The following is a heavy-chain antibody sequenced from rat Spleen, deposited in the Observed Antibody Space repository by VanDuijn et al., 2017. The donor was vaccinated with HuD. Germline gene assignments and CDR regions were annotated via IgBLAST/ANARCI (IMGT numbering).Heavy chain of an antibody. CDR3: ARRHYGYTDYFDY. Sequence: EVQLVESGGGLVQPGRSLKLSCAASGFTFSNYYMAWVRQAPTKGLEWVAYISAGGDSTYYRDSVKGRFTISRDIAKSTLSLQMDSLRSEDTATYYCARRHYGYTDYFDYWGQGVMVTVSS. CDR2: ISAGGDST. D-gene: IGHD1-9*01. J-gene: IGHJ2*01. CDR1: GFTFSNYY. V-gene: IGHV5-27*01.